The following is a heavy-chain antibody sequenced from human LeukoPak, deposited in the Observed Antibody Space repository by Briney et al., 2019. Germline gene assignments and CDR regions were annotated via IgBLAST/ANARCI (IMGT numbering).Heavy chain of an antibody. CDR1: GFTFSSYA. V-gene: IGHV3-7*01. CDR3: ARFRTTSGYYYGMDV. CDR2: IKQDGSEK. Sequence: GGSLRLSCAASGFTFSSYAMSWVRQAPGKGLEWVANIKQDGSEKYYVDSVKGRFTISRDNAKNSLYLQMNSLRAEDTAVYYCARFRTTSGYYYGMDVWGQGTTVTVSS. J-gene: IGHJ6*02. D-gene: IGHD2/OR15-2a*01.